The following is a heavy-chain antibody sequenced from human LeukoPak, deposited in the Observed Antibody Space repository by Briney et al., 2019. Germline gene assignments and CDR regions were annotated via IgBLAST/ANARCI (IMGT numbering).Heavy chain of an antibody. J-gene: IGHJ4*02. CDR2: IHNDGST. D-gene: IGHD3-3*02. CDR1: GFIVSSNY. Sequence: GGSLRLSCAASGFIVSSNYMTCVRQAPGKGLEWGSVIHNDGSTYYAESVKGRFTISRDNSKNTLYLQMNSLRVEDTAVYYCAALARDYWGQGILVTVSS. V-gene: IGHV3-53*01. CDR3: AALARDY.